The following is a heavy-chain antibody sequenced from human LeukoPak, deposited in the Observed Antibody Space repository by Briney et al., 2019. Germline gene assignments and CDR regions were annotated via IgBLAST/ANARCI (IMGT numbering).Heavy chain of an antibody. D-gene: IGHD2-2*01. Sequence: GGSLRLSCAASGFTFSNYWMTWVRQAPGKGQEWVSAISGSGGDTFYADSVKGRFTISRDNSKNTMYLQMNSLRAEDTATYYCAKGPVVPVATYYFDYWGQGTLVTVSS. CDR3: AKGPVVPVATYYFDY. CDR2: ISGSGGDT. V-gene: IGHV3-23*01. CDR1: GFTFSNYW. J-gene: IGHJ4*02.